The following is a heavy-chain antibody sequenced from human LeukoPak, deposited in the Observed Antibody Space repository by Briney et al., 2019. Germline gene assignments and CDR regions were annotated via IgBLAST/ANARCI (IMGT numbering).Heavy chain of an antibody. CDR3: ARARGGSNWLLAY. V-gene: IGHV4-34*01. Sequence: PSETLSLTCAVYGGSFSGYYWSWIRQPPGKGLEWIGEINHSGSTNYNPSLKSRVTTSVDTSKNLFSLALRSVTAADTAIYYCARARGGSNWLLAYWGQGALVTVSS. CDR1: GGSFSGYY. J-gene: IGHJ4*02. D-gene: IGHD6-13*01. CDR2: INHSGST.